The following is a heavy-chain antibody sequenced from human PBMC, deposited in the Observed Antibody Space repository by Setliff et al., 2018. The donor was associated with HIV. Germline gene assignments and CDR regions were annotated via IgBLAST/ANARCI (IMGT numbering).Heavy chain of an antibody. CDR2: IYTSGST. D-gene: IGHD7-27*01. CDR3: ARDLFSNWGTSDY. V-gene: IGHV4-61*09. CDR1: GGSISSGSYY. J-gene: IGHJ4*02. Sequence: PSETLSLTCTVSGGSISSGSYYWSWIRQPAGKGLEWIGNIYTSGSTNYNPSLKSRVTISVDTSKNQFSLKLSSVTAADTAVYYCARDLFSNWGTSDYWGQGTLVTVSS.